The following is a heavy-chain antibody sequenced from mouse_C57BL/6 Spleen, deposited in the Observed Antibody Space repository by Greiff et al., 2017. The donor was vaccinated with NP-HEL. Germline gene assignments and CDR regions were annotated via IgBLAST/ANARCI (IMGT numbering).Heavy chain of an antibody. CDR1: GFSFTSYG. V-gene: IGHV2-2*01. Sequence: VQLQQSGPGLVQPSQSLSITCTVSGFSFTSYGVHWVRQSPGKGLEWLGVIWSGGSTDYHAAFISRLSISKDNSKSQVFFKMNSLQADDTAIYYCARNSPYGNYFDYWGQGTTLTVSS. CDR2: IWSGGST. D-gene: IGHD2-1*01. CDR3: ARNSPYGNYFDY. J-gene: IGHJ2*01.